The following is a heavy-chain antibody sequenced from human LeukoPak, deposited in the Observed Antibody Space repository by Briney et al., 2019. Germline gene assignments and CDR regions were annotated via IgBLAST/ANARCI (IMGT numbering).Heavy chain of an antibody. CDR1: GGSFSGYY. V-gene: IGHV4-34*01. Sequence: NPSETLSLTCAVYGGSFSGYYWSWIRQPPGKGLEWIGEINHSGSTNYNPSLKSRVTISVDTSKNQFSLKLTTVTAADTAVYYCAREGRENDSSGYFDYWGQGTLVPV. CDR2: INHSGST. D-gene: IGHD3-22*01. CDR3: AREGRENDSSGYFDY. J-gene: IGHJ4*02.